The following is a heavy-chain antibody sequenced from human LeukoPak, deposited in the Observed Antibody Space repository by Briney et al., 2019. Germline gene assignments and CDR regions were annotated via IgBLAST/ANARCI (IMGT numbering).Heavy chain of an antibody. D-gene: IGHD6-13*01. CDR2: IYHNRST. CDR1: GYSISSGYY. V-gene: IGHV4-38-2*02. Sequence: PSETLSLTCTVSGYSISSGYYWGWIRQPPGKGLEWMGSIYHNRSTYYNPSLKSRVTISVDTSKNQFSLKLSSVTAADTAVYYCARDPRTGYSSSWYALNWFDPWGQGTLVTVSS. J-gene: IGHJ5*02. CDR3: ARDPRTGYSSSWYALNWFDP.